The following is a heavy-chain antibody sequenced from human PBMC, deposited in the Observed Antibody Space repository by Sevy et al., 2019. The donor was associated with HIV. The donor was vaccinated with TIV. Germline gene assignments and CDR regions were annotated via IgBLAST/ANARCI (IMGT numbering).Heavy chain of an antibody. V-gene: IGHV3-48*03. CDR1: GFTFSSYQ. D-gene: IGHD6-13*01. CDR3: AKDTRVYSSSNFDN. CDR2: INISPNTI. J-gene: IGHJ4*02. Sequence: GGSLRLSCAASGFTFSSYQMNWVRQAPGKGLEWISYINISPNTIYYADSVKGRFTISRDNAKNSLYLQMNSLTAEDTAVYYCAKDTRVYSSSNFDNWGRGTLVTVSS.